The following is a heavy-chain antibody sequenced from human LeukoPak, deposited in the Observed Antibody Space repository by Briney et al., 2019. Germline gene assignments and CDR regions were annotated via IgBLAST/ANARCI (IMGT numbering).Heavy chain of an antibody. CDR1: GFIFSSYS. Sequence: GGSLRLSCAASGFIFSSYSMNWVRQAPGKGLEWVSSISSGSSYIYYADSVKGRFTISRDNAKNSLYLQMNSLRAEDTALYYCARDHDYGEMDYFDYWDQGTLVTVSS. J-gene: IGHJ4*02. V-gene: IGHV3-21*04. D-gene: IGHD4-17*01. CDR3: ARDHDYGEMDYFDY. CDR2: ISSGSSYI.